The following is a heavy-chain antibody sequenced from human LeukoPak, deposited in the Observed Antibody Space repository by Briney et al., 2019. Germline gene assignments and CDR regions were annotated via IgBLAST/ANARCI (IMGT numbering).Heavy chain of an antibody. J-gene: IGHJ4*02. CDR2: ISYDGGNK. CDR1: GFTFNSYG. Sequence: PGGSLRLSCAASGFTFNSYGMHWVRQTPGKGLEWVAVISYDGGNKYYADSAKGRFTISRDNSKNTLYLQMNSLRAEDTAVYYCASGASSAWYYFDYWGQGTLVTVSS. V-gene: IGHV3-30*03. D-gene: IGHD6-19*01. CDR3: ASGASSAWYYFDY.